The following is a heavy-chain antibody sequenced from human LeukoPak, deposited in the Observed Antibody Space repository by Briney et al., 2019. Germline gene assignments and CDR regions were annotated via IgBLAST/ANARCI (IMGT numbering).Heavy chain of an antibody. J-gene: IGHJ3*01. CDR2: IWSDGSTT. D-gene: IGHD3-22*01. Sequence: GGSLRLSCVASGFTFSSSGMHWVHQAPGKGLEWVAVIWSDGSTTYYGDSVKGRLTISRDNSKSTLYLQMNSLRAEDTAVYYCAREHHDSSTGAFDVWGQGTMVTVSS. V-gene: IGHV3-33*01. CDR1: GFTFSSSG. CDR3: AREHHDSSTGAFDV.